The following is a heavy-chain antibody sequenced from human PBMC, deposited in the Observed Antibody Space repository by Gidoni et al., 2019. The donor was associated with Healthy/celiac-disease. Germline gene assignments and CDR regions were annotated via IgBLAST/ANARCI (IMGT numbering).Heavy chain of an antibody. V-gene: IGHV3-23*01. J-gene: IGHJ3*02. Sequence: EVQLLASGGGLVQPGGSLSLSCAASGFPFSSYAMSWVRQAPGKGLEWVSAISGSGGSTYYADSVKGRFTISRDNSKNTLYLQMNSLRAEDTAVYYCAKDLTPGGAFDIWGQGTMVTVSS. CDR3: AKDLTPGGAFDI. CDR2: ISGSGGST. D-gene: IGHD3-10*01. CDR1: GFPFSSYA.